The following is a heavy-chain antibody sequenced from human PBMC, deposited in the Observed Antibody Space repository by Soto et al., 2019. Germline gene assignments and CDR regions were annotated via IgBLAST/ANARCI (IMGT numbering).Heavy chain of an antibody. CDR1: GGSITSSSYY. V-gene: IGHV4-39*01. CDR2: IYYSGST. D-gene: IGHD3-22*01. J-gene: IGHJ4*02. CDR3: MLGSGWKEFDD. Sequence: SETLSLTCTVSGGSITSSSYYWGWIRQPPGKGLEWIGNIYYSGSTYYNPSLKSRVTISVDTSKNQFSLKLSSVTAADTAVYYCMLGSGWKEFDDWGQGTLVTVSS.